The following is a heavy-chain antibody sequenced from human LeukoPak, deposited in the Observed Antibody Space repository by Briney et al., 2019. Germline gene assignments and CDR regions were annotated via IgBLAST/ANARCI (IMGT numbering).Heavy chain of an antibody. D-gene: IGHD2-15*01. Sequence: ASVKVSCKASGYTFTHYGISWVRQAPGQGLEWMGWVSAYNGNTDYAQKFQGRVTMTTDRSTTTAYMELRSLRSEDTAVYYCAANQCSDGRCYISWGQGTLVTVSS. V-gene: IGHV1-18*01. CDR3: AANQCSDGRCYIS. CDR1: GYTFTHYG. CDR2: VSAYNGNT. J-gene: IGHJ4*02.